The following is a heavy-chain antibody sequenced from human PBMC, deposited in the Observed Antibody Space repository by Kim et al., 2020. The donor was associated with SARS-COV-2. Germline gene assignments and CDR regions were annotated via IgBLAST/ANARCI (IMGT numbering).Heavy chain of an antibody. CDR2: INAGNGNT. J-gene: IGHJ4*02. V-gene: IGHV1-3*01. Sequence: ASVKVSCKASGYTFTSYAMHWVRQAPGQRLEWMGWINAGNGNTKYSQKFQGRVTITRDTSASTAYMELSSLRSEDTAVYYCARGHITIFGVANYWGQGTLVTVSS. CDR3: ARGHITIFGVANY. D-gene: IGHD3-3*01. CDR1: GYTFTSYA.